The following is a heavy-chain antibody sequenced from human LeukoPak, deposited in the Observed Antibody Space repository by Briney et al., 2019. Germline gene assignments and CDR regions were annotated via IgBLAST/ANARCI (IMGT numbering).Heavy chain of an antibody. V-gene: IGHV4-39*01. CDR2: IYYSGST. D-gene: IGHD2-2*01. CDR3: ARTHLICSSTSCYPYGMDV. Sequence: PSETLSLTCTVSGGSISSSSYYWGWIRQPPGKGLEWIGSIYYSGSTYYNPSLKSRVTISVDTSKNQFSLKLSSVTAADTAVYYCARTHLICSSTSCYPYGMDVWGQGTTVTVSS. CDR1: GGSISSSSYY. J-gene: IGHJ6*02.